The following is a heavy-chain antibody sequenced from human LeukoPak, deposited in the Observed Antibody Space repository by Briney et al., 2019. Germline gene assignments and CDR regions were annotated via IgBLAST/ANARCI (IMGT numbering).Heavy chain of an antibody. CDR1: GGSISSGDYY. D-gene: IGHD4-17*01. J-gene: IGHJ5*02. CDR3: ARGLAPPKPTTRHLFDP. Sequence: PSETLSLTCTVSGGSISSGDYYWSWIRQPPGKGLEWIGYIYYSGSTNYNPSLKSRVTISVDTSKNQFSLKLSSVTAADTAVYYCARGLAPPKPTTRHLFDPWGQGTLVTVSS. CDR2: IYYSGST. V-gene: IGHV4-61*08.